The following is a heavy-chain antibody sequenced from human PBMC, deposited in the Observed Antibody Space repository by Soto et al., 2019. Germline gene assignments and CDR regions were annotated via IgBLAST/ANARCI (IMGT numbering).Heavy chain of an antibody. Sequence: ASVKVSCKASGSTFTSYCISWVRQAPGQGLEWMGWISAYNGNTNYAQKLQGRVTMTTDTSTSTAYMELRSLRSDDTAVYYCARDRDSSGWLDAFDIWGEGTMVT. CDR3: ARDRDSSGWLDAFDI. V-gene: IGHV1-18*01. CDR2: ISAYNGNT. J-gene: IGHJ3*02. D-gene: IGHD6-19*01. CDR1: GSTFTSYC.